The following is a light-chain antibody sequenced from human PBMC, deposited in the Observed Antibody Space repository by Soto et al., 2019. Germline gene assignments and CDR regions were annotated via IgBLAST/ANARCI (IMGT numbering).Light chain of an antibody. CDR1: QSISSW. J-gene: IGKJ2*01. Sequence: DIQMTQSPSTLSASVGDRVTITCRASQSISSWLAWYQQKPGKAPKLLIYKASSLESGVPSRFSGSGSGTEFSLTISSLQPDDVAAYYCQQYNSYSPNTFGPGTKLEIK. CDR3: QQYNSYSPNT. CDR2: KAS. V-gene: IGKV1-5*03.